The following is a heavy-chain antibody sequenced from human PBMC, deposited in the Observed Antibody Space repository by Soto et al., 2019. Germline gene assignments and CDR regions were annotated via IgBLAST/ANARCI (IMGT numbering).Heavy chain of an antibody. CDR3: AKEIRPNDY. CDR1: GFSFITSG. J-gene: IGHJ4*02. V-gene: IGHV3-23*01. Sequence: EVHLLESGGPLDQPGGPLGLSCAASGFSFITSGITWFRQAPGKGLEWVSAITTRGDTTYYADSLKGRFTISRDISKNTLYLQMNRLRADDTAVYYCAKEIRPNDYWGQGTLVTVSS. CDR2: ITTRGDTT.